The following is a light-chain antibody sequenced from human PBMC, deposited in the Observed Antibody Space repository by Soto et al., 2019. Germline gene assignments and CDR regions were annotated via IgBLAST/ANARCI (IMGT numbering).Light chain of an antibody. Sequence: VSTQSPGTLPVSPGERATLSCRASQSVSSYLAWYQQKPGQAPRLLIYGASSRATGIPDRFSGSVSGTDGTITISRLEKEDGSVYYCQQSGSSPLTFGGGTKVDIK. CDR3: QQSGSSPLT. CDR1: QSVSSY. V-gene: IGKV3-20*01. CDR2: GAS. J-gene: IGKJ4*01.